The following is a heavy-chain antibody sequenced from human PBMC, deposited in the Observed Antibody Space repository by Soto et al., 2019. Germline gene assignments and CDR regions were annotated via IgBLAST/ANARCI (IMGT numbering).Heavy chain of an antibody. Sequence: ASVKVSCKTSGGTFSTYAISWVRQAPGQGLEWMGGIIPMFGTAKYAQKSQGRVTITADESTTTTYMELSSLKSEDTAVYYCARGGDSEKQQPPFYFDYWGQGTLVTSPQ. CDR2: IIPMFGTA. D-gene: IGHD6-13*01. J-gene: IGHJ4*02. CDR1: GGTFSTYA. CDR3: ARGGDSEKQQPPFYFDY. V-gene: IGHV1-69*13.